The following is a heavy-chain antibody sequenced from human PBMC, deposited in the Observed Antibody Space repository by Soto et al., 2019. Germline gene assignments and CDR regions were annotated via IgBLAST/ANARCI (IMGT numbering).Heavy chain of an antibody. CDR1: GGTFNFYS. V-gene: IGHV1-69*02. Sequence: QVQLVQSGAEVKKPGSSVKVSCTASGGTFNFYSISWVRQAPGQGLEWVGRVIPMVGMSEYAQKFQGRVTIPADKSTSTASMNLRSLRSEDTAVYYCATNYGSGSAHFDYWGQGTLVTVSS. CDR2: VIPMVGMS. CDR3: ATNYGSGSAHFDY. J-gene: IGHJ4*02. D-gene: IGHD3-10*01.